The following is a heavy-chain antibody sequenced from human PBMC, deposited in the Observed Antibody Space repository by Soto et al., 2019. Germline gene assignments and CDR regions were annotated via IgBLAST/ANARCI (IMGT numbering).Heavy chain of an antibody. V-gene: IGHV3-21*01. CDR1: GFTFSSYS. CDR3: AGEDTTYAFAI. J-gene: IGHJ3*02. CDR2: ISSSSNYI. D-gene: IGHD5-18*01. Sequence: EVQLVESGGGLVKPGGSLRLSCADSGFTFSSYSINWVRQAPGKGLEWVSSISSSSNYIYYADSVKGRFTISRDNAKNSLYLQMNSLRAEDTAVYYCAGEDTTYAFAIWGQGTMVTVSS.